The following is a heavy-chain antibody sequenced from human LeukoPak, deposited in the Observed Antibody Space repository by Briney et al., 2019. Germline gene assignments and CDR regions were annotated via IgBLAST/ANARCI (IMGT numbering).Heavy chain of an antibody. D-gene: IGHD4-17*01. CDR2: IYPGDSDT. CDR1: GSIFTSYW. CDR3: ARHYGDYLRCDY. Sequence: GESLQISCKGSGSIFTSYWIGWVRQMPGKGLEWMGIIYPGDSDTRYSPSFQGQVTISADKSISTAYLQWSSLKASDTAMYCCARHYGDYLRCDYWGQGTLVTVSS. V-gene: IGHV5-51*01. J-gene: IGHJ4*02.